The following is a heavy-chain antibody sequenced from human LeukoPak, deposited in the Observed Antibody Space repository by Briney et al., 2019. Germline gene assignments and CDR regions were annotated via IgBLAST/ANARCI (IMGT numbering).Heavy chain of an antibody. Sequence: NPSETLSLTCTVSGGSISSYYWSWIRQPPGKGLEWIGYIYYSGSTNYNPSLKSRVTISVDTSKNQFSLKLSSVTAADTAVYYCARGRVARGAVDIWGQGTMVTVSS. CDR3: ARGRVARGAVDI. V-gene: IGHV4-59*01. CDR2: IYYSGST. J-gene: IGHJ3*02. D-gene: IGHD2-15*01. CDR1: GGSISSYY.